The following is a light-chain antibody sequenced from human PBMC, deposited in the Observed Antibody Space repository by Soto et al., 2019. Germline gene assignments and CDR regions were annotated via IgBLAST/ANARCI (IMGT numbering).Light chain of an antibody. CDR3: QQYNNLPRT. CDR1: QSVSSN. V-gene: IGKV3-15*01. Sequence: EILMTQSPATLSESPGERATLSCRASQSVSSNLAWYQQKPGQAPRLLIYGASTRATGIPARFSGSGSGTEFTLTISSLQSEDFAVYYCQQYNNLPRTFGQGTRVEIK. CDR2: GAS. J-gene: IGKJ1*01.